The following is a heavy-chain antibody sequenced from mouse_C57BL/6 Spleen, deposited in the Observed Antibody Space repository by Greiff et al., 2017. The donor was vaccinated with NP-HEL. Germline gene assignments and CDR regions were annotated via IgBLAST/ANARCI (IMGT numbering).Heavy chain of an antibody. D-gene: IGHD1-1*01. CDR1: GFTFSSYA. CDR3: ARDIYYGRTLGY. Sequence: EVQRVESGGGLVKPGGSLKLSCAASGFTFSSYAMSWVRQTPEKRLEWVATISDGGSYTYYPDNVKGRFTISRDNAKNNLYLQMSHLKSEDTAMYYCARDIYYGRTLGYWGQGTTLTVSS. J-gene: IGHJ2*01. CDR2: ISDGGSYT. V-gene: IGHV5-4*01.